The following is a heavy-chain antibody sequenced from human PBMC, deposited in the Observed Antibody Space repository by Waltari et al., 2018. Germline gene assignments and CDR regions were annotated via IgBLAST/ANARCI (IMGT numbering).Heavy chain of an antibody. CDR2: IWYDGSNK. Sequence: QVQLVESGGGVVQPGRSLRLSCAASGFTFSSYGMHWVRQAPGKGLEWVAFIWYDGSNKYYADAVKGRFTISRDNSKNTLYLQMNSLRAEDTAVYYCAKGDNWNDDWGQGTLVTVSS. CDR3: AKGDNWNDD. CDR1: GFTFSSYG. J-gene: IGHJ5*02. V-gene: IGHV3-33*06.